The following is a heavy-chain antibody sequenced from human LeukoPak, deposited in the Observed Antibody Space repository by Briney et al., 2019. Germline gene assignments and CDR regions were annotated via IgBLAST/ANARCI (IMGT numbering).Heavy chain of an antibody. D-gene: IGHD6-19*01. Sequence: PGGSLRLSCAASGFTFSSYSMSWVRQAPGKGLEWVSSISSSSSYIYYADSVKGRFTISRDNAKNSLYLQMNSPRAEDTAVYYCAREILRQWPDWGQGTLVTVSS. J-gene: IGHJ4*02. CDR2: ISSSSSYI. CDR3: AREILRQWPD. V-gene: IGHV3-21*01. CDR1: GFTFSSYS.